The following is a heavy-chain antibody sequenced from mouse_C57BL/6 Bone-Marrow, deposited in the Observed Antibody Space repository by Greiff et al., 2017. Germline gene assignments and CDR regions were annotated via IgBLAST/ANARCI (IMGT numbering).Heavy chain of an antibody. Sequence: VQLQQSGAELARPGASVKLSCMASGYTFTSYGISWVKQRPGQGLEWIGEIYPRSGNTYYNEKFKGKATLTAYKSSSTAYMELRRLTSEDSAVYFSGREGLSHEDYWGQGTTLTVSA. CDR3: GREGLSHEDY. J-gene: IGHJ2*01. V-gene: IGHV1-81*01. CDR2: IYPRSGNT. CDR1: GYTFTSYG. D-gene: IGHD3-2*02.